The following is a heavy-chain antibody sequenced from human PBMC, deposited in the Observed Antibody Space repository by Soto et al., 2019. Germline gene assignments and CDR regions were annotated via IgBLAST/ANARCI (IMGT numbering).Heavy chain of an antibody. Sequence: QVQLVQSGAEVKKPGASVKDSCKASGYTFTSFGISWVRQAPGQGLEWMGWISAYNGNTHYAENLQGRVTMTTDTSTSTAYMELRSLRSDDTAVYYCASDHRGGPDAFDIWGQGTMVTVSS. CDR3: ASDHRGGPDAFDI. CDR2: ISAYNGNT. J-gene: IGHJ3*02. V-gene: IGHV1-18*01. D-gene: IGHD2-15*01. CDR1: GYTFTSFG.